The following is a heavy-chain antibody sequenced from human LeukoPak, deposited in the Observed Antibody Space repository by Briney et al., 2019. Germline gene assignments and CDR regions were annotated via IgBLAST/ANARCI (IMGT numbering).Heavy chain of an antibody. Sequence: SETLSLTCAVYGGSFSGYYWSWICQPPGKGLEWIGEINHSGSTNYNPSLKSRVTISVDTSKNQFSLKLSSVTAADTAVYYCARDSRALACMDVWGQGTTVTVSS. CDR1: GGSFSGYY. D-gene: IGHD3-10*01. J-gene: IGHJ6*02. V-gene: IGHV4-34*01. CDR2: INHSGST. CDR3: ARDSRALACMDV.